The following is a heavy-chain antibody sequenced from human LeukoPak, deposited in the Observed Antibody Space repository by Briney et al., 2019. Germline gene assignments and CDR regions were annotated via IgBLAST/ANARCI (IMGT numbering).Heavy chain of an antibody. D-gene: IGHD3-22*01. CDR2: IYYSGST. J-gene: IGHJ5*02. CDR1: GGSISSGGYY. V-gene: IGHV4-31*03. Sequence: SSETLSLTCTVSGGSISSGGYYWSWIRQHPGKGLEWIGYIYYSGSTYYNPSLKSRVTISVDTSKNQFSLRLSSVTAADTAVYYCARDRAGSTVYFLNWFDPWGQGTLVTVSS. CDR3: ARDRAGSTVYFLNWFDP.